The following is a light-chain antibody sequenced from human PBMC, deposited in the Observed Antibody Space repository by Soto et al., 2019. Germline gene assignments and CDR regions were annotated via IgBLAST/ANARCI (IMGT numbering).Light chain of an antibody. J-gene: IGLJ2*01. CDR3: QSYDTTSVI. CDR1: GGSIARNF. Sequence: NFMLTQPHSVSASPGKTVTISCVGSGGSIARNFVQWYQQRPGSAPTTVIYEDDLRPSGVPDRFSGSIDSSSNSASLTISGLETEDEADYYCQSYDTTSVIFGGGTKLTVL. V-gene: IGLV6-57*02. CDR2: EDD.